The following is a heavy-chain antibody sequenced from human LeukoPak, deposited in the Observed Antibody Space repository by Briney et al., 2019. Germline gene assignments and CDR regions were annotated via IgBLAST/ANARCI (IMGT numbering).Heavy chain of an antibody. CDR2: IIPIFGTA. D-gene: IGHD2-2*01. CDR3: ARDEVTAKIVVVPDYYYGMDV. V-gene: IGHV1-69*13. Sequence: ASVKVSCKASGGTFSSYAISWVRQAPGQGLEWMGGIIPIFGTANYAQKFQGRVTITADESTSTAYMELSSLRSEDTAVYYCARDEVTAKIVVVPDYYYGMDVWGQGTTVTASS. CDR1: GGTFSSYA. J-gene: IGHJ6*02.